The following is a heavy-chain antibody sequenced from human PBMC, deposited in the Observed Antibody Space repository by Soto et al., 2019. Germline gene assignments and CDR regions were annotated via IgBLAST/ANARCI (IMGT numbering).Heavy chain of an antibody. J-gene: IGHJ5*02. CDR2: MFYSGAT. Sequence: PSETLSLTCTVSGGSISDISYCWDWIRQPPGKGLQWIGCMFYSGATYYNPSLKNRVTLSVDTSNNEFSLKLVSVTAPDTAVYYCARHKSGSDWLDPWGQGTLVTVSS. V-gene: IGHV4-39*01. CDR3: ARHKSGSDWLDP. D-gene: IGHD2-15*01. CDR1: GGSISDISYC.